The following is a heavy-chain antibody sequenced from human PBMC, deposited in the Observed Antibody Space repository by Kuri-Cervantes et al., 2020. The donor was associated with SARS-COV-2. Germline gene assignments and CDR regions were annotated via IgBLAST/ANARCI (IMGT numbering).Heavy chain of an antibody. D-gene: IGHD4-23*01. CDR1: GFTFSIYG. CDR2: IWYDGSNK. V-gene: IGHV3-33*01. Sequence: SLKLSCAASGFTFSIYGMHWVRQAPGKGLEWVAVIWYDGSNKYYADSVKGRFTISRDNYKNTLYLQMNSLRAEDTAVYYCARALFIYGSNSLDYWGQGTLVTVSS. J-gene: IGHJ4*02. CDR3: ARALFIYGSNSLDY.